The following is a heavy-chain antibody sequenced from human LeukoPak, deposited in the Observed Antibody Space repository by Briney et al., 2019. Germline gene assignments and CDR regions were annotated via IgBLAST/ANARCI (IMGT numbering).Heavy chain of an antibody. Sequence: GGSLRLSCATSGFTFSSYAMHWVRQATGRGLEWVSAIGTAGDTFYPGSVKGRFTISRENAKNSLSLQMNSLRAEDTAVYYCVRQQTPHGNFDYWGQGTLVTVSS. D-gene: IGHD1-26*01. CDR1: GFTFSSYA. V-gene: IGHV3-13*01. CDR3: VRQQTPHGNFDY. J-gene: IGHJ4*02. CDR2: IGTAGDT.